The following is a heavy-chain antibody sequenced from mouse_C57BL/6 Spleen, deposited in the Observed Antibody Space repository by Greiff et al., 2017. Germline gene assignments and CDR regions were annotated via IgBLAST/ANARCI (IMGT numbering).Heavy chain of an antibody. CDR3: ARSKDYGGDAMDY. D-gene: IGHD1-1*01. J-gene: IGHJ4*01. V-gene: IGHV1-39*01. Sequence: VQLQQSGPELVKPGASVKISCKASGYSFTDYTMNWVKQSNGKSLEWIGVINPNYGTTSYNQKFKGKATLTVDQSSSTAYMQLNSLTSEDSAVYYGARSKDYGGDAMDYWGQGTSVTVSS. CDR2: INPNYGTT. CDR1: GYSFTDYT.